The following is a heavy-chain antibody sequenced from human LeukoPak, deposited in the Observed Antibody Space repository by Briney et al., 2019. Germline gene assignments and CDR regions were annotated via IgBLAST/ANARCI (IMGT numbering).Heavy chain of an antibody. J-gene: IGHJ5*02. CDR1: GGSISSYY. V-gene: IGHV4-59*01. CDR2: IYYSGST. D-gene: IGHD5-12*01. Sequence: SETLSLTCTVSGGSISSYYWSWIRQPPGKGLEWIGYIYYSGSTNYNPSLKSRVTISVDTSKNQFSLKLSSVTAAATAVYYCAGGYSGYDDNWFAPWGQGTLVTVSS. CDR3: AGGYSGYDDNWFAP.